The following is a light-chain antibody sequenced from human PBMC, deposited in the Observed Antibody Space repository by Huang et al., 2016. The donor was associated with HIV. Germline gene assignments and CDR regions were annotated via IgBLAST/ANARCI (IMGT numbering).Light chain of an antibody. CDR3: QQYYHNPLT. V-gene: IGKV4-1*01. Sequence: DIVMTQSPDSLAVSLGEWATINCRSSQSLFFSSNKRRYLGWYQKKPGQPPKLVISWASARESGVPDRFSGSGSETHFTLTISSLQAEDVAVYYCQQYYHNPLTFGGGTKVEI. J-gene: IGKJ4*01. CDR1: QSLFFSSNKRRY. CDR2: WAS.